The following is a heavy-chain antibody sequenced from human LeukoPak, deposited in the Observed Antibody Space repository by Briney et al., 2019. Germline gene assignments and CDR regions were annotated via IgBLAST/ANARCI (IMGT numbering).Heavy chain of an antibody. CDR3: ARERALGYCTNGVCPYFDY. J-gene: IGHJ4*02. CDR1: GYTFTGYY. V-gene: IGHV1-2*02. Sequence: ASVKVSCKASGYTFTGYYMHWARQAPGQGLEWMGWINPNSGGTNYAQKFQGRVTMTRDTSISTAYMELSRLRSDDTAVYYCARERALGYCTNGVCPYFDYWGQGTLVTVSS. D-gene: IGHD2-8*01. CDR2: INPNSGGT.